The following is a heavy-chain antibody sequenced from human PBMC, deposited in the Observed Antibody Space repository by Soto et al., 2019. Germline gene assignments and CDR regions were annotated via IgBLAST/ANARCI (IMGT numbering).Heavy chain of an antibody. CDR2: ISFDGSNQ. D-gene: IGHD1-1*01. CDR3: VKAGTMSGTGTTPRSFDI. CDR1: GFMFNAYG. Sequence: ESGGGVVQPGRSLRLSCAASGFMFNAYGMHWVRQAPGNGLEWVAVISFDGSNQYYADSVKGRFTISRDNSKNTLYLQMHNLRPEDTAVYFCVKAGTMSGTGTTPRSFDIWGRGTMVTVSS. V-gene: IGHV3-30*18. J-gene: IGHJ3*02.